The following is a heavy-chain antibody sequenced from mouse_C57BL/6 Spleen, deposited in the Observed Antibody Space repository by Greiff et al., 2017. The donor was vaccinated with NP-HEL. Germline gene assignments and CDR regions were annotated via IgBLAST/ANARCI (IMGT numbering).Heavy chain of an antibody. CDR1: GYAFSSYW. CDR2: IYPGDGDT. Sequence: VQVVESGAELVKPGASVKISCKASGYAFSSYWMNWVKQRPGKGLEWIGQIYPGDGDTNYNGKFKGKATLTADKSSSTAYMQLSSLTSEDSAVYFCARSSLSTGYFDVWGTGTTVTVSS. V-gene: IGHV1-80*01. CDR3: ARSSLSTGYFDV. J-gene: IGHJ1*03. D-gene: IGHD1-1*01.